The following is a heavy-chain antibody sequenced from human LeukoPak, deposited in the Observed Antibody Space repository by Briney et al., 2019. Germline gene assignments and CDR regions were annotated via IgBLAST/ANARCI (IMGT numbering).Heavy chain of an antibody. CDR1: GGSISSYY. D-gene: IGHD3-22*01. V-gene: IGHV4-59*01. J-gene: IGHJ4*02. CDR3: ARDRGDYDSSGYYGYFDY. CDR2: IYYSGST. Sequence: SETLSLTCTVSGGSISSYYWSWIRQPPGKGLEYIGYIYYSGSTNYNPSLKSRVTISVDTSKNQFSLKLSSVTAADTAVYYCARDRGDYDSSGYYGYFDYWGQGALVTVSS.